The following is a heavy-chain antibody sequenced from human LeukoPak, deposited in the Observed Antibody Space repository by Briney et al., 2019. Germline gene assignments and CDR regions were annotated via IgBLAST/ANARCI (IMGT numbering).Heavy chain of an antibody. CDR3: ARAAIPSIAEF. V-gene: IGHV4-38-2*02. Sequence: SETLSLTCTVSGYSISSGYYWGWIRQPPGKGLEWIGSMYHSGSTYYNPSLKSRVTISVDTSKNQFSLKLSSVTAADTAVYYCARAAIPSIAEFWGQGTMVTVSS. J-gene: IGHJ3*01. CDR1: GYSISSGYY. CDR2: MYHSGST. D-gene: IGHD6-6*01.